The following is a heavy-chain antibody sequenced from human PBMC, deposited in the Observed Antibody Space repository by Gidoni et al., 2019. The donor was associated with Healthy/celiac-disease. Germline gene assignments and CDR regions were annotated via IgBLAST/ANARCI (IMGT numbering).Heavy chain of an antibody. Sequence: EVQLLESGGGLVQPGGSLRLSCAASGFTFSSHAISWVRQAPGKGLEWVSAISGSGGSTYYADSVKGRFTISRDNSKNTLYLQMNSLRAEDTAVYYCAKEMETLWFGELFPLDYWGQGTLVTVSS. J-gene: IGHJ4*02. CDR3: AKEMETLWFGELFPLDY. CDR1: GFTFSSHA. V-gene: IGHV3-23*01. CDR2: ISGSGGST. D-gene: IGHD3-10*01.